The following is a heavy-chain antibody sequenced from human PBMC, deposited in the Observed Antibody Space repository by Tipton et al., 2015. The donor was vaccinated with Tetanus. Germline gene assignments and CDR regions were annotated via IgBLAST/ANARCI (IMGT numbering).Heavy chain of an antibody. CDR1: RGPISSYY. CDR3: ARGITDGYNRRLDY. CDR2: ISNGNP. D-gene: IGHD5-24*01. V-gene: IGHV4-4*07. Sequence: TLSLTCTVSRGPISSYYWSWIRQPAGKGLEWIGHISNGNPDYSPSLKNRVPLSVDTSKNEFSLTLRNVTATDTAVYYCARGITDGYNRRLDYWGQGTLVAVS. J-gene: IGHJ4*02.